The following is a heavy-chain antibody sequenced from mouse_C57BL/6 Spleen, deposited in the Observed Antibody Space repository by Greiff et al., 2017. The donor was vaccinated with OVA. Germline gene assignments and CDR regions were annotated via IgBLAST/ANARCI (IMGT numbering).Heavy chain of an antibody. D-gene: IGHD6-1*01. CDR2: IYPGSGST. J-gene: IGHJ2*01. V-gene: IGHV1-55*01. CDR1: GYTFTSYW. CDR3: ARNGRGASAVVGY. Sequence: VQLQQPGAELVKPGASVKMSCKASGYTFTSYWITWVKQRPGQGLEWIGDIYPGSGSTNYNEKFKSKATLTVDTSSSAAYMQLSSLTSEDSAVDYCARNGRGASAVVGYWGQGTTLTVSS.